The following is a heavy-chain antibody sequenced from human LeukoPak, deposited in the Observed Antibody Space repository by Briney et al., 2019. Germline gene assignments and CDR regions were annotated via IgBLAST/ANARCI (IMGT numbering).Heavy chain of an antibody. J-gene: IGHJ4*02. D-gene: IGHD4-23*01. CDR1: GLTFSNAW. Sequence: KAGGSLRLSCAASGLTFSNAWMSWVRQAPGKGLEWVGRIKSKTDGGTTDHAAPVKGRFTISIDDSKNTLYLQMNSLKTEDTAVYYCTTVGDYVGEASFDYWGQGTLVTVSS. CDR3: TTVGDYVGEASFDY. CDR2: IKSKTDGGTT. V-gene: IGHV3-15*01.